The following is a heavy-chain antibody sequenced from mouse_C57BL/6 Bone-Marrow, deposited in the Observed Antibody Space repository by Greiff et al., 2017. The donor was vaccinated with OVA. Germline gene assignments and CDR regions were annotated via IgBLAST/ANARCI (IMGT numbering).Heavy chain of an antibody. J-gene: IGHJ4*01. CDR3: AREDYGNYDAMDY. Sequence: EVLLVESGGGLVQPGGSLKLSCAASGSTFSDYGMAWVRQAPRRGPEWVAFISNLAYSIYYADNVTGRFTLSRENAKNTLYLEMSSRRSEDTAMYYCAREDYGNYDAMDYWGQGTSVTVSS. D-gene: IGHD2-1*01. V-gene: IGHV5-15*01. CDR2: ISNLAYSI. CDR1: GSTFSDYG.